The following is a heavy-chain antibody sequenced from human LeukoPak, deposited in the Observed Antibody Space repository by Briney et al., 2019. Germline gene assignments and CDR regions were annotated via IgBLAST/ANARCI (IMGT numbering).Heavy chain of an antibody. D-gene: IGHD2-21*02. J-gene: IGHJ4*02. Sequence: PSETLSLTCTVSGGSISSSSYYWGWIRQPPGKGLEWIGSIYYSGSTYYNPSLKSRVTISVDTSKNQFSLKLSSVTAADTAVYYCARDGIMRGGDWVPFDYWGQGTLVTVSS. V-gene: IGHV4-39*07. CDR2: IYYSGST. CDR1: GGSISSSSYY. CDR3: ARDGIMRGGDWVPFDY.